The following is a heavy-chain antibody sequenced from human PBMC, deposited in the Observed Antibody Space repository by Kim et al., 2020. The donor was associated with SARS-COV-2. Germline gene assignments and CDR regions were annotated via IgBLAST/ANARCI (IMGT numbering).Heavy chain of an antibody. CDR1: GFTFSNSG. Sequence: GGSLRLSCTASGFTFSNSGMAWVRQAPGKGKEWVSAIGVGGSTIYPDSVRGRFIISRDNSENTLYLQMNSLRAEDTAIYYCAKERVGSGWGSYHEYWGQGTLVTVS. D-gene: IGHD6-25*01. CDR2: IGVGGST. V-gene: IGHV3-23*01. CDR3: AKERVGSGWGSYHEY. J-gene: IGHJ4*02.